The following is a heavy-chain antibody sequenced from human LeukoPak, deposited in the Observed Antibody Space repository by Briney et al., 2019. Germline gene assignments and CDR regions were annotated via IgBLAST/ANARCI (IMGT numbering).Heavy chain of an antibody. V-gene: IGHV4-59*01. J-gene: IGHJ4*02. CDR1: GVSTNNYY. Sequence: PSETLSLTCTVSGVSTNNYYWSWIRQPPGKGLEWIGCINYSGNSNYNPSLKSRLTISIDTSKNQFSLKLRSMTAADTAVYYCARGAYDFWSGFPSFDYWGQGTLVTVSS. CDR3: ARGAYDFWSGFPSFDY. CDR2: INYSGNS. D-gene: IGHD3-3*01.